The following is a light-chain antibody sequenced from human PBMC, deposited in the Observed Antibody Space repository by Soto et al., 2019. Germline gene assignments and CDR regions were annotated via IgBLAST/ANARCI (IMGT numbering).Light chain of an antibody. CDR3: SSYRASSTTHYV. V-gene: IGLV2-14*03. CDR2: DVT. J-gene: IGLJ1*01. Sequence: QSALTQPASLSGSPGQSITISCTGTSSDIGGYNYVSWYQQHPGKAPKLIIHDVTNRPSGVSDRFFGSKSGNTASLTISGLQAEDEADYYCSSYRASSTTHYVFGTGTKVTFL. CDR1: SSDIGGYNY.